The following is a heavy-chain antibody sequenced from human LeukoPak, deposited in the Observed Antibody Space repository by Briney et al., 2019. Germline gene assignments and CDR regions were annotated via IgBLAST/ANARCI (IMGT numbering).Heavy chain of an antibody. J-gene: IGHJ4*02. CDR2: IYHSGST. CDR3: ARRSYYDSTRYFPY. D-gene: IGHD3-22*01. CDR1: GGSISSGGYS. Sequence: SETLSLTCAVSGGSISSGGYSWSWIRQPPGKGLEWIGYIYHSGSTYYNPSLKSRVTISVDRSKNQFSLKLSSVTAADTAIYYCARRSYYDSTRYFPYWGQGTLVTVSS. V-gene: IGHV4-30-2*01.